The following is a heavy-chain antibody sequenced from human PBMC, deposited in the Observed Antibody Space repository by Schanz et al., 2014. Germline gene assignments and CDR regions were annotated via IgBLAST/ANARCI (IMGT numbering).Heavy chain of an antibody. Sequence: QVQLVQSGAEVKKPGSSVKVSCKASGGTFSTYTISWVRQATGQGLEWMGWMNPNSGNPGFAQKFRGRVTMTRNTSMSTAYMELRNLRSDDTAVYYCARLDSSSWYPRYWGQGTLVTVSS. D-gene: IGHD6-13*01. V-gene: IGHV1-8*02. J-gene: IGHJ4*02. CDR2: MNPNSGNP. CDR1: GGTFSTYT. CDR3: ARLDSSSWYPRY.